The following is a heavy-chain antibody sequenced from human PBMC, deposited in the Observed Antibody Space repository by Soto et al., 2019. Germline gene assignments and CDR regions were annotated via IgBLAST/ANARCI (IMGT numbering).Heavy chain of an antibody. CDR1: GYTFTRSG. Sequence: QVQLVQSGAEVKKPGASVKVSCKASGYTFTRSGISWVRQAPGQGLEWMGWVSTYNSDTNYAQTFQGRVTMTPEPSXXTVHMEVRSLRSDDTAVYYCAREGVAPYYYYGMDVWGQGTPVTVSS. J-gene: IGHJ6*02. CDR3: AREGVAPYYYYGMDV. CDR2: VSTYNSDT. V-gene: IGHV1-18*01. D-gene: IGHD5-12*01.